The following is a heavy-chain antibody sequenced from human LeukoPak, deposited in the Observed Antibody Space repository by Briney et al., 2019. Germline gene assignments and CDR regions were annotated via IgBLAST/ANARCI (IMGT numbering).Heavy chain of an antibody. CDR3: ARPRRGSGSYDY. CDR1: GGSFSGYY. J-gene: IGHJ4*02. V-gene: IGHV4-34*01. Sequence: SETLSLTCAVYGGSFSGYYWSWIRQPPGRGLEWIGEINHSGSTNYNPSLKSRVTISVDTSKNQFSLKLSSVTAADTAVYYCARPRRGSGSYDYWGQGTLVTVSS. D-gene: IGHD3-10*01. CDR2: INHSGST.